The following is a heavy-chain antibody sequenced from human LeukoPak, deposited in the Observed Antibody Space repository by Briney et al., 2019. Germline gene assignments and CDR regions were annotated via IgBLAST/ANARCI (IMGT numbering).Heavy chain of an antibody. D-gene: IGHD4-17*01. CDR2: IYGGDSDT. CDR1: GYSFSNYW. V-gene: IGHV5-51*01. Sequence: GESLKISCKTSGYSFSNYWIGWVRQMPGKGLEYMGIIYGGDSDTRYSPSFQGQVTISADKSINTAYLQWSSLKASDTAKYFCAVDYGDYAFKHWGQGTLVTVSS. CDR3: AVDYGDYAFKH. J-gene: IGHJ1*01.